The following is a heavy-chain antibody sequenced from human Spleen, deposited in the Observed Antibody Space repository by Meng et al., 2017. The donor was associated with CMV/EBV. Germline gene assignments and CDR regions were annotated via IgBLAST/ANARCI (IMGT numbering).Heavy chain of an antibody. D-gene: IGHD6-13*01. CDR1: GFTFDDYG. V-gene: IGHV3-43*02. CDR2: ISWDGGST. Sequence: GESLKISCAASGFTFDDYGMSWVRQAPGKGLEWVSLISWDGGSTYYADSVEGRFTISRDNSKNSLYLQMNSLKTEDTALYYCAKDEGRLSGVAAPGTFFDSWGQGTLVTVSS. J-gene: IGHJ4*02. CDR3: AKDEGRLSGVAAPGTFFDS.